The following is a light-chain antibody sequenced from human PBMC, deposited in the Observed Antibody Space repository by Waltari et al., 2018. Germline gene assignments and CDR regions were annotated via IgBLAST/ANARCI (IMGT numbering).Light chain of an antibody. CDR2: HAS. CDR3: QKYESLPAT. Sequence: EIVLTQSPGSLSLSPGERATLSCRASQSVSKYLAWYQQKPGQAPRLLIYHASSRATGIPDRFSGSGYGTDFSLTISRLEPEDFAVYYYQKYESLPATFGQGTKVEIK. J-gene: IGKJ1*01. CDR1: QSVSKY. V-gene: IGKV3-20*01.